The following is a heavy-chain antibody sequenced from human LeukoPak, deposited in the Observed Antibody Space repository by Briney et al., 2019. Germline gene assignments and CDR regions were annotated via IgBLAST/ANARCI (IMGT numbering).Heavy chain of an antibody. D-gene: IGHD2-2*01. CDR2: IRSKAYGGTT. CDR3: TRDLGYCSSTSCYAAFDI. Sequence: AVGSLRLSSTASGFTFADYARSWVRQAPGEGLGRGGFIRSKAYGGTTEYAASVKGRFTISRDDSKSIDYLQMNSLKTGGTAVYYCTRDLGYCSSTSCYAAFDIWGQGTMVTVSS. CDR1: GFTFADYA. J-gene: IGHJ3*02. V-gene: IGHV3-49*04.